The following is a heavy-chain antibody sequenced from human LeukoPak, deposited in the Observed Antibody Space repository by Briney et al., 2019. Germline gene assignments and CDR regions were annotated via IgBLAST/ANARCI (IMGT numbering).Heavy chain of an antibody. Sequence: GGSLRLSCAASGFTFSSYGMHWVRQAPGKGLEWVAFIRYDGSNKYYADSVKGRFTISRDSSKKTLYLEMNSLRAEDTAVYYCARGGHPAAIFYYYYYMDVWGKGTTVTISS. CDR1: GFTFSSYG. CDR3: ARGGHPAAIFYYYYYMDV. CDR2: IRYDGSNK. J-gene: IGHJ6*03. D-gene: IGHD2-2*02. V-gene: IGHV3-30*02.